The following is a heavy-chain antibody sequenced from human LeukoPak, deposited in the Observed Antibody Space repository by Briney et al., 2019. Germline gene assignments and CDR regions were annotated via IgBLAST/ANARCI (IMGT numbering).Heavy chain of an antibody. J-gene: IGHJ4*02. CDR2: IYPGDSDT. V-gene: IGHV5-51*01. D-gene: IGHD3-10*01. Sequence: GESLKISCKGSGYSFTSYWIGWVRQMPGKGLEWMGIIYPGDSDTRYSPPFQGQVTISADKSISTAYLQWSSLKASDTAMYYCARQPGYYYGSGSYYNGPTYFDYWGQGTLVTVSS. CDR1: GYSFTSYW. CDR3: ARQPGYYYGSGSYYNGPTYFDY.